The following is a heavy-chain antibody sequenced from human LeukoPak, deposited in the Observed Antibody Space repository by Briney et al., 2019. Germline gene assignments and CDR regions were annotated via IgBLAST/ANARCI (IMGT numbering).Heavy chain of an antibody. CDR3: ARVSWFPGTSYYYMDV. D-gene: IGHD1-1*01. Sequence: SETLSLTCTVSGGSLSNYYWTWIRQPPGKGLEWFGYIYDSGTTNYNPSLKSRVTISVDTSKNQFSLKLSSVTAADTAVYFCARVSWFPGTSYYYMDVWGKGTTVTVSS. V-gene: IGHV4-59*01. CDR2: IYDSGTT. CDR1: GGSLSNYY. J-gene: IGHJ6*03.